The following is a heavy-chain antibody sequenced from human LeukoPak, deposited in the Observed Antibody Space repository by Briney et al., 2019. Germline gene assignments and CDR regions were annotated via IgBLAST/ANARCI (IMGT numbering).Heavy chain of an antibody. V-gene: IGHV3-30*18. CDR1: GFTFSSYG. CDR3: AKGPKWGPNTAMVIWVNYYYYGMDV. J-gene: IGHJ6*02. D-gene: IGHD5-18*01. CDR2: ISYDGSNK. Sequence: GGSLRLSCAASGFTFSSYGMHWVRQAPGKGLEWVAVISYDGSNKYYADSVKGRFTISRDNSKNTLYLQMNSLRAEGTAVYYCAKGPKWGPNTAMVIWVNYYYYGMDVWGQGTTVTVSS.